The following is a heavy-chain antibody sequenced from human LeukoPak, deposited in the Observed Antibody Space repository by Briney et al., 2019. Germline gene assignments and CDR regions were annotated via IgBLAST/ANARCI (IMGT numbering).Heavy chain of an antibody. CDR1: GFTFSSYV. Sequence: GGSLRLSCAASGFTFSSYVMHWVRQAPGKGLEWVAIISYDGSNEYYADSVKGRFTISRDNAKNSLYLQMNSLRAEDKAVYYCARDYGGSSPFDYWGQGTLVTVSS. V-gene: IGHV3-30*04. CDR3: ARDYGGSSPFDY. J-gene: IGHJ4*02. D-gene: IGHD4-23*01. CDR2: ISYDGSNE.